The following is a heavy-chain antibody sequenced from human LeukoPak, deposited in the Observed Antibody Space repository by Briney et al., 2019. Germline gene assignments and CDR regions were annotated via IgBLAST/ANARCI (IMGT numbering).Heavy chain of an antibody. CDR1: GGSISSYY. J-gene: IGHJ6*02. V-gene: IGHV4-59*01. Sequence: SETLSLTCTVSGGSISSYYWSWIRQPPGKGLEWIGHIYYSGSTNYNPSLKSRVTISVDTSKNQFSLKLSSVTAADTAVYYCARDTLTYYYDSSGYEVYYYYGMDVWGQGTTVTVSS. D-gene: IGHD3-22*01. CDR2: IYYSGST. CDR3: ARDTLTYYYDSSGYEVYYYYGMDV.